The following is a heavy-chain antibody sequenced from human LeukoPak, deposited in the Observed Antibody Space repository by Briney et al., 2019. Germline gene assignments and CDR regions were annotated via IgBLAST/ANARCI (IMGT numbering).Heavy chain of an antibody. CDR2: INPNSGGT. CDR3: ARDSVFCSSTSCSPYFDY. CDR1: GYTFTGYN. J-gene: IGHJ4*02. V-gene: IGHV1-2*02. Sequence: ASVKVSCKASGYTFTGYNMHWVRQAPGQGLEWMGWINPNSGGTNYAQKFQGRVTMTRDTSISTAYMELSRLRSDDTAVCYCARDSVFCSSTSCSPYFDYWGQGTLVTVSS. D-gene: IGHD2-2*01.